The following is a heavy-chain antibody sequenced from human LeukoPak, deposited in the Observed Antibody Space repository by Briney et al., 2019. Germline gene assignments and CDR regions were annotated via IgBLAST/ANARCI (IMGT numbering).Heavy chain of an antibody. J-gene: IGHJ5*02. CDR2: INPNTGDT. D-gene: IGHD6-13*01. CDR3: ARDMWQQFDWFDP. V-gene: IGHV1-2*02. CDR1: GYTISDYF. Sequence: ASVRVSCKASGYTISDYFMHWVRQAPGRGLEWMGWINPNTGDTNSAESFQGRVTMTRDSSISTVYLELTRLTSDDTAVYYCARDMWQQFDWFDPWGQGTLVTVSS.